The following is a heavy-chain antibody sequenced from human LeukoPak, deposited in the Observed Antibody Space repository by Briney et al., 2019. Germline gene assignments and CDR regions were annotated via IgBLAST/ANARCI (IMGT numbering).Heavy chain of an antibody. CDR1: GYTLTSYG. CDR3: ARDLRNIVLMLLSAENYYMDV. Sequence: ASVKVSCKASGYTLTSYGISWVRQAPGQGLEWMGWISAYNGNTNYAQKLQGRVTMTTDTSTSTAYMELRSLRSDDTAVYYCARDLRNIVLMLLSAENYYMDVWGKGTTVTVSS. J-gene: IGHJ6*03. CDR2: ISAYNGNT. V-gene: IGHV1-18*01. D-gene: IGHD2-8*01.